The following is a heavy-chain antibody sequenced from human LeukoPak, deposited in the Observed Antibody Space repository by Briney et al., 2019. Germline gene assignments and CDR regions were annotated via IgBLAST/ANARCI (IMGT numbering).Heavy chain of an antibody. CDR2: IYPGDSDT. D-gene: IGHD6-19*01. V-gene: IGHV5-51*01. Sequence: GESLKISCKGSGYSFTRYWIGWVRQMPGKGLEWMGIIYPGDSDTRYRPSFQGQVTISADKSISTAYLQWSSLKASDTATYYCALGMYSSGWRFDYWGQGTLVTVSS. CDR3: ALGMYSSGWRFDY. CDR1: GYSFTRYW. J-gene: IGHJ4*02.